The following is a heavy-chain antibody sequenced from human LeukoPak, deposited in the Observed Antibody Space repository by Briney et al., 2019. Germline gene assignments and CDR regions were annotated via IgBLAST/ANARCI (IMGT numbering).Heavy chain of an antibody. CDR1: GFTFSSYW. V-gene: IGHV3-7*01. Sequence: GGSLRLSCAASGFTFSSYWMSWVRQAPGKGLEWVANIKQDGSEKCYVDSAKGRFTISRDNAKNSLYLQMNSLRAEDTAVYYCARITDYYDSSGYYYFDYWGQGTLVTVSS. CDR2: IKQDGSEK. D-gene: IGHD3-22*01. CDR3: ARITDYYDSSGYYYFDY. J-gene: IGHJ4*02.